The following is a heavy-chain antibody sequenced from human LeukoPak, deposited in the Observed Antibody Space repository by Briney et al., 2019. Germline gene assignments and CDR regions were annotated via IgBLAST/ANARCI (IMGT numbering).Heavy chain of an antibody. Sequence: PGGSLRLSCAVSGFTFSSHALSWVRRAPGKGLEWISTIRGSGDDTSYADSVKGRFTISRDNSKNTLYLQMYNLRGEDTAVYHCAKAHDDWDYVYFRHWGQGTPVTVSS. CDR1: GFTFSSHA. J-gene: IGHJ1*01. V-gene: IGHV3-23*01. D-gene: IGHD3-16*01. CDR2: IRGSGDDT. CDR3: AKAHDDWDYVYFRH.